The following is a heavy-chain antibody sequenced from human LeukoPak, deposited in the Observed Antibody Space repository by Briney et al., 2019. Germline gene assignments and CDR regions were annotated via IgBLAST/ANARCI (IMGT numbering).Heavy chain of an antibody. Sequence: GGSLRLSCAASGFTFSSYAMSWVRQAPKKGLEWVSVISASGGSTNYADSVKGRFTISRDNSKNTLYLQMNSLRAEDAAVYYCARLYQHDSSTYRPVDYWGQGTLVSVSS. CDR2: ISASGGST. CDR3: ARLYQHDSSTYRPVDY. CDR1: GFTFSSYA. J-gene: IGHJ4*02. V-gene: IGHV3-23*01. D-gene: IGHD3-22*01.